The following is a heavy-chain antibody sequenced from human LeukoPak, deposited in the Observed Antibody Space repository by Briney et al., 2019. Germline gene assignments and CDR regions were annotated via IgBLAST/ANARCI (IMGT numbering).Heavy chain of an antibody. J-gene: IGHJ4*02. D-gene: IGHD1-7*01. V-gene: IGHV3-48*04. Sequence: GGSLRLSCAASGFTFSSYSMNWVRQAPGKGLEWVSYISSSSSTIYYADSVKGRFTISRDNAKNSLYLQMNSLRAEDTAVYYCARGSGDWNYGLDYWGQGTLVTVSS. CDR1: GFTFSSYS. CDR2: ISSSSSTI. CDR3: ARGSGDWNYGLDY.